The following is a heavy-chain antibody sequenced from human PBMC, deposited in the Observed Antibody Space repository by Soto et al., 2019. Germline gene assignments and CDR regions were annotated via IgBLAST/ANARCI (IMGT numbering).Heavy chain of an antibody. V-gene: IGHV4-59*12. Sequence: SETLSLTCTVSGGSISYYYWSWIRQPPGKGLEWIGYINHSGSTNYNPSLKSRVTISVDTSKNQFSLKLSSVTAADTAVYYCARGPGTRLRRWYFDLWGRGTLVTVSS. CDR2: INHSGST. J-gene: IGHJ2*01. CDR3: ARGPGTRLRRWYFDL. CDR1: GGSISYYY.